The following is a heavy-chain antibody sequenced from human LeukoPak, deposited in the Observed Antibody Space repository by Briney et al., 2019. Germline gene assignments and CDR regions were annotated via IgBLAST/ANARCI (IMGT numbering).Heavy chain of an antibody. V-gene: IGHV3-30*03. CDR1: RLSFSSYG. Sequence: PGRSLRLSCAASRLSFSSYGMHWVRQAPGKGLEWVAVISHEGSNQYYADSVKGRFTISRDNSKNMVYLQMNSLRAEDTAVYYCARTREQWQVLDYWGQGTLVTVSS. CDR2: ISHEGSNQ. CDR3: ARTREQWQVLDY. J-gene: IGHJ4*02. D-gene: IGHD6-19*01.